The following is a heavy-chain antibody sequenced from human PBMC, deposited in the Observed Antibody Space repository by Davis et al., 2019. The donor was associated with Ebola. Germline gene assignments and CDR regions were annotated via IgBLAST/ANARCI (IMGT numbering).Heavy chain of an antibody. D-gene: IGHD3-3*01. Sequence: AASVKVSCKASGYTFTSYGISWVRQAPGQGLEWMGWISAYNGNTNYAQKLQGRVTMTTDTSTSTAYMELRSLRSDDTAVYYCARDEYDFWSGYFNYWGQGTLVTVSS. CDR1: GYTFTSYG. CDR2: ISAYNGNT. V-gene: IGHV1-18*01. J-gene: IGHJ4*02. CDR3: ARDEYDFWSGYFNY.